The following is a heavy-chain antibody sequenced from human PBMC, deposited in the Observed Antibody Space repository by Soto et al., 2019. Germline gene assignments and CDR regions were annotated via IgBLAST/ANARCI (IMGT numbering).Heavy chain of an antibody. CDR3: ARDQGKRIAAAGTEFYYYYYGMDV. J-gene: IGHJ6*02. Sequence: ASVKVSCKASGYTFTGYYMHWVRQAPGQGLEWMGWINPNSGGTNYAQKFQGWVTMTRDTSISTAYMEPSRLRSDDTAVYYCARDQGKRIAAAGTEFYYYYYGMDVWGQGTTVTVSS. D-gene: IGHD6-13*01. CDR2: INPNSGGT. V-gene: IGHV1-2*04. CDR1: GYTFTGYY.